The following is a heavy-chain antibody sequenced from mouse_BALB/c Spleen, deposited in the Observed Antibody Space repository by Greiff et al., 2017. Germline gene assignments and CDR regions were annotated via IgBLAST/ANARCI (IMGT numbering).Heavy chain of an antibody. CDR3: ARKPLIYYDDEGYFDD. Sequence: LVKTGASVKISCKASGYSFTGYYMHWVKQSHGKSLEWIGYISCYNGATSYNQKFKGKATFTVDTSSSTAYMQVNSLTSEDSAVYYFARKPLIYYDDEGYFDDWGQGTTLTVSS. J-gene: IGHJ2*01. V-gene: IGHV1S34*01. D-gene: IGHD2-4*01. CDR2: ISCYNGAT. CDR1: GYSFTGYY.